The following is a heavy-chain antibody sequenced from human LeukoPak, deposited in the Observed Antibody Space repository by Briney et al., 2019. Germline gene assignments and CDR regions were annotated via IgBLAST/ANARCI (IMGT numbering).Heavy chain of an antibody. J-gene: IGHJ4*02. CDR1: GYTFTGYY. CDR2: INPNSGGT. Sequence: ASVKVSCKASGYTFTGYYMHWVRQVPGQGLAWMAWINPNSGGTNYAQKFQGRVTMTRDTSISTAYMELGRLRSDDTAVYYCARDQAANCGGDCSTDYWGQGTLVTVSS. D-gene: IGHD2-21*02. V-gene: IGHV1-2*02. CDR3: ARDQAANCGGDCSTDY.